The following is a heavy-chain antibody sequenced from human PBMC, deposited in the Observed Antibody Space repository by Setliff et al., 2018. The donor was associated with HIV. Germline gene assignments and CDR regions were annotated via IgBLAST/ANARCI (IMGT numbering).Heavy chain of an antibody. Sequence: LSLTCAVYGGSFNDYYWTWIRQPPGKGLEWIGEIDHSGSTKYHASLKSRVTISIDTSKNQVSLKLSSVTAADTAVYYCARGLNYYGSGSYLPLGYWGQGTLVTVSS. J-gene: IGHJ4*02. CDR1: GGSFNDYY. D-gene: IGHD3-10*01. CDR2: IDHSGST. V-gene: IGHV4-34*01. CDR3: ARGLNYYGSGSYLPLGY.